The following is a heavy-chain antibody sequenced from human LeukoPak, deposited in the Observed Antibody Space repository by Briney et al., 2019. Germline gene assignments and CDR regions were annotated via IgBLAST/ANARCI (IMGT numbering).Heavy chain of an antibody. J-gene: IGHJ5*02. CDR3: ARDRPHNWFDP. Sequence: PGGSLRLSCAASGFTVSSYWMHWVRQVPGKGLEWVSRVDIDGSSTTYADSVKGRFTISRDNAKNTLYLQMNSLRAEDTAVYYCARDRPHNWFDPWGQGTLVTVSS. V-gene: IGHV3-74*01. CDR1: GFTVSSYW. CDR2: VDIDGSST.